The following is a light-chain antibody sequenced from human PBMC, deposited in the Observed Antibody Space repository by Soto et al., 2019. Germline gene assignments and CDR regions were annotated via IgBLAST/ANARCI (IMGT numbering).Light chain of an antibody. J-gene: IGKJ3*01. CDR3: QQLNTYPFT. CDR1: QGISSS. V-gene: IGKV1-9*01. Sequence: DIQLTQSPSFLSASVGDRVTITCRASQGISSSLAWYQQKSGKAPNFLIYAASTLQTGVPSRFSGSGSGTEFTLTISSLQPEDFATYYCQQLNTYPFTFGPGNKVDIK. CDR2: AAS.